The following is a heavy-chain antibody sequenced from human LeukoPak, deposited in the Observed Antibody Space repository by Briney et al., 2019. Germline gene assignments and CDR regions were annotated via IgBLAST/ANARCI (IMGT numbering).Heavy chain of an antibody. J-gene: IGHJ6*03. CDR1: GFTFSDYY. CDR3: AREGLYSSSSGGYYYMDV. CDR2: ISSSGSTI. D-gene: IGHD6-6*01. Sequence: GGSLRLSCAAPGFTFSDYYMSWIRQAPGKGLEWVSYISSSGSTIYYADSVKGRFTISRDNAKNSLYLQMNSLRAEDTAVYYCAREGLYSSSSGGYYYMDVWGKGTTVTVSS. V-gene: IGHV3-11*01.